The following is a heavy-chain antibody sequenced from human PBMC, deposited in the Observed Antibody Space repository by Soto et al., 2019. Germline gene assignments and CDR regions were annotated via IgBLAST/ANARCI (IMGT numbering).Heavy chain of an antibody. V-gene: IGHV4-34*01. CDR2: INHSGRT. CDR1: GGSFSGYY. Sequence: QVQLQQWGAGLLKPSETLSITCAVYGGSFSGYYWSWIRQPPGKGLERIGEINHSGRTNYNPSLKTRVTIQVDTSKNQFALKLSSVTAADTAVYYCARGSCDFWSGYYNCFDPWGGTLVTVSS. J-gene: IGHJ5*02. CDR3: ARGSCDFWSGYYNCFDP. D-gene: IGHD3-3*01.